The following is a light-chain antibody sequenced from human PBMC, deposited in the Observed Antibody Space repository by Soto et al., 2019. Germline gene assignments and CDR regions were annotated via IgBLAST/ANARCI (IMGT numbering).Light chain of an antibody. CDR1: SSDVGSYNL. J-gene: IGLJ1*01. V-gene: IGLV2-23*02. Sequence: QSALTQPASVSGSPGQSITISCTGTSSDVGSYNLVSWCQQHPGKAPKLMIYEVSKRPSGVSNRFSGSKSGNTASLTISGLQAEDEADYYCCSYAGSSISYVFGTGTKLTVL. CDR2: EVS. CDR3: CSYAGSSISYV.